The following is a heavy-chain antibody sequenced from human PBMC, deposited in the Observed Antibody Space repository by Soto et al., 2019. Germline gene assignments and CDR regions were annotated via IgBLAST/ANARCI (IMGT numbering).Heavy chain of an antibody. V-gene: IGHV3-7*03. J-gene: IGHJ6*03. CDR3: ARRSAHSVVPAAMLGYYYMDV. CDR2: IKQDGSEK. Sequence: GGSLRLSCAASGFTFSSYWMSWVRQAPGKGLEWVANIKQDGSEKYYVDSVKGRFTISRDNAKNSLYLQMNSLRAEDTAVYYCARRSAHSVVPAAMLGYYYMDVWGKGTTVTVSS. D-gene: IGHD2-2*01. CDR1: GFTFSSYW.